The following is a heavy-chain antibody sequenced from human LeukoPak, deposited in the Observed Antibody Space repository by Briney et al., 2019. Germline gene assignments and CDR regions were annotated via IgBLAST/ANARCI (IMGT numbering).Heavy chain of an antibody. J-gene: IGHJ5*02. V-gene: IGHV4-34*01. D-gene: IGHD1-14*01. CDR1: GGSFSGYY. CDR3: ARQLGNPQYGTINWFDP. CDR2: INHSGST. Sequence: SETLSLTCAVYGGSFSGYYWSWIRQPPGKGLEWIGEINHSGSTNYHPSLKSRVTISGDTSTSQFSLKLSSVTAADTAVYYCARQLGNPQYGTINWFDPWGQGTLVTVSS.